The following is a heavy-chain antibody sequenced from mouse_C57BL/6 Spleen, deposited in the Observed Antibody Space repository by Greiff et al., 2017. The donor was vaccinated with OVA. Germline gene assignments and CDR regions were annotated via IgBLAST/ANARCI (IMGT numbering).Heavy chain of an antibody. CDR2: ISSGSSTN. Sequence: EVMLVESGGGLVKPGGSLKLSCAASGFTFSDYGMHWVRQAPEKGLEWVAYISSGSSTNYYADTVKGRFTISRDNAKNTLFLQMTSLRSEDTAMYYCARHYYGSSGDYFDYWGQGTTLTVSS. V-gene: IGHV5-17*01. J-gene: IGHJ2*01. D-gene: IGHD1-1*01. CDR1: GFTFSDYG. CDR3: ARHYYGSSGDYFDY.